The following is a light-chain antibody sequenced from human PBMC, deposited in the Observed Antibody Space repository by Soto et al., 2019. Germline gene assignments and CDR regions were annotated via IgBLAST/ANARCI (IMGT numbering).Light chain of an antibody. Sequence: DLPMTQSPSSLSASVGDRVTITCRASQNIINYLNWYQKKPGKAPQILIYVASRLESGVPSRFSGSGSGTDFNLTISSLQTEDLATYYCQPRYNAPITFGQGTRVEIK. CDR3: QPRYNAPIT. V-gene: IGKV1-39*01. CDR1: QNIINY. CDR2: VAS. J-gene: IGKJ5*01.